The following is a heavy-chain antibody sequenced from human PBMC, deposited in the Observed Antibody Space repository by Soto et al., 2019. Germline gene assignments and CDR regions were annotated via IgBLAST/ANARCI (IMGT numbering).Heavy chain of an antibody. CDR1: GFTFSSYE. V-gene: IGHV3-48*03. Sequence: PGGSLRLSSAASGFTFSSYEMNWVRQPPGKGLEWVSYISSSGSTIYYADSVKGRFTISRDNAKNSLYLQMNSLRAEDTAVYYCATVWFGELLRFDYWGQGTLVTVSS. CDR3: ATVWFGELLRFDY. CDR2: ISSSGSTI. J-gene: IGHJ4*02. D-gene: IGHD3-10*01.